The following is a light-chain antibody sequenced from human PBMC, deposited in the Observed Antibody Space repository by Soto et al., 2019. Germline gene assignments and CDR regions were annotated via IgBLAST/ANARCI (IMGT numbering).Light chain of an antibody. J-gene: IGLJ2*01. CDR1: SNDVGGYNY. V-gene: IGLV2-14*01. CDR3: SSYTITSTLVV. CDR2: EVN. Sequence: QSALTQPASVSGSPGQSITISCTGTSNDVGGYNYVSWYQQHPGKAPKLMIYEVNNRPSGVSNRFSGSKSGNTASLTISGLQAEDEADYYCSSYTITSTLVVFGGGTKLTVL.